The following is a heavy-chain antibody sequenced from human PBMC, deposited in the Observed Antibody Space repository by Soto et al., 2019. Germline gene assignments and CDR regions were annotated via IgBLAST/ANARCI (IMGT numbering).Heavy chain of an antibody. D-gene: IGHD3-3*01. CDR2: ISYDGSNK. J-gene: IGHJ4*02. CDR3: AKGSYCWSYSDFDY. Sequence: GGSLRLSCAASGPPFSMYDMHWVRQSPGKGLEWVTSISYDGSNKYYGDSVKGRFTISRDNSKNTLYLQINSLRAEDTAVYYCAKGSYCWSYSDFDYWGQGTLVTVSS. V-gene: IGHV3-30*18. CDR1: GPPFSMYD.